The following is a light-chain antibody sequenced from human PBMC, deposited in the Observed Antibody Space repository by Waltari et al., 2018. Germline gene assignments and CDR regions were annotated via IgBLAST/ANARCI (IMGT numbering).Light chain of an antibody. V-gene: IGLV2-14*01. CDR3: SSYTSSSPVV. Sequence: QSALTQPASVSGSPGQSITISCTGTSSDVGGYKYVSWYQQHPGKAPKLMIYDVSKRPSGVSNRFSGSKSGNTASLTISGLQAEDEADYYCSSYTSSSPVVFGGGTKLTVL. CDR1: SSDVGGYKY. CDR2: DVS. J-gene: IGLJ2*01.